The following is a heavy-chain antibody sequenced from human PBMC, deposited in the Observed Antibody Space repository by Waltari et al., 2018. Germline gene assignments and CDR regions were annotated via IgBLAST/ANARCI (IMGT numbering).Heavy chain of an antibody. CDR1: W. CDR3: ARDRGRGLYLDT. D-gene: IGHD2-15*01. J-gene: IGHJ4*02. Sequence: WWSWGRQCPGRGLELIWQVHGSGRTTYNLSFAGRVTMSLDTSAYHFALKLTSATAADTALYFCARDRGRGLYLDTWGQGTLVTVSS. V-gene: IGHV4-4*01. CDR2: VHGSGRT.